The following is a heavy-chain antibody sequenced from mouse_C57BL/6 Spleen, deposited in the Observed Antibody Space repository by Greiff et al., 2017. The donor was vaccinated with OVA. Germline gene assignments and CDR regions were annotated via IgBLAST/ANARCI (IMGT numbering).Heavy chain of an antibody. CDR1: GFTFNTYA. J-gene: IGHJ1*03. V-gene: IGHV10-3*01. D-gene: IGHD1-1*01. CDR3: VRGSSYWYFDV. Sequence: EVQLVESGGGLVQPKGSLKLSCAASGFTFNTYAMHWVRQAPGKGLEWVARISSKSSNYATYYADSVKARFTISRDDSQSMLYLQMNNLKTEDTAMYYCVRGSSYWYFDVWGTGTTVTVSS. CDR2: ISSKSSNYAT.